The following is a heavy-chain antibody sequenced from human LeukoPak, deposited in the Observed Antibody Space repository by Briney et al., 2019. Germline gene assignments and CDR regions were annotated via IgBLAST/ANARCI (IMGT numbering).Heavy chain of an antibody. J-gene: IGHJ4*02. D-gene: IGHD3-10*01. V-gene: IGHV3-11*06. CDR1: GFTFSDYY. CDR2: ISSSSSYT. Sequence: XAASGFTFSDYYMSWIRQAPGKGLEWVSYISSSSSYTNYADSVKGRFTISRDNTKNSVYLQMNSLRAEDTAVYYCAKTEPYGSGSYYPGYWGQGTLVTVSS. CDR3: AKTEPYGSGSYYPGY.